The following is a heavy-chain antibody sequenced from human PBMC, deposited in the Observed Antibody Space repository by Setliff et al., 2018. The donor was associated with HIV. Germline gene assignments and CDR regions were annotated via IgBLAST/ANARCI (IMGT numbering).Heavy chain of an antibody. CDR1: GYNFANYW. J-gene: IGHJ6*03. CDR3: SRASDPSHRMPPTNYYYYMDV. V-gene: IGHV5-51*01. Sequence: ESLKISCKGSGYNFANYWIAWVRQVPGKGLEWMGIIYPTDSDTRYSPSFQGQVTISADTSISTAYLQWSSLKASDTAVYHCSRASDPSHRMPPTNYYYYMDVWGKGTKVTVSS. CDR2: IYPTDSDT. D-gene: IGHD2-2*01.